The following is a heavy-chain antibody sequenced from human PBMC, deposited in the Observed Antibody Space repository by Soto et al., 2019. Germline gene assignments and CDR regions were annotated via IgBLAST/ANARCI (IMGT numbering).Heavy chain of an antibody. CDR2: ISYDGSNK. D-gene: IGHD1-26*01. J-gene: IGHJ4*02. CDR1: GFTFSSYA. V-gene: IGHV3-30-3*01. CDR3: ARDRTLPHIVGATGVGY. Sequence: QVQLVESGGGVVQPGRSLRLSCAASGFTFSSYAMHWVRQAPGKGLEWVAGISYDGSNKYYADSVKGRFTISRDNSKNTLYLQMNSLRAEDTAVYYCARDRTLPHIVGATGVGYWGQGTLVTVSS.